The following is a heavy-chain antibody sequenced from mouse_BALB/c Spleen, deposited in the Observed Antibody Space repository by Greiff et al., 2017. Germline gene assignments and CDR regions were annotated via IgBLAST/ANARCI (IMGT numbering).Heavy chain of an antibody. CDR2: ISSGGSYT. V-gene: IGHV5-9-3*01. CDR1: GFTFSSYA. Sequence: EVQRVESGGGLVKPGGSLKLSCAASGFTFSSYAMSWVRQTPEKRLEWVATISSGGSYTYYPDSVKGRFTISRDNAKNTLYLQMSSLRSEATAMYYCARRESLAYWGQGTLVTVSA. J-gene: IGHJ3*01. CDR3: ARRESLAY.